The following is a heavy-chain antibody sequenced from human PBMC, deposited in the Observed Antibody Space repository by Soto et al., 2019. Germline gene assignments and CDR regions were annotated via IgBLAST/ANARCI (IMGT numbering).Heavy chain of an antibody. CDR3: GRGSCSGSSCYGADF. CDR2: ISRSRGI. J-gene: IGHJ4*02. Sequence: EEQLVESGGGLIQPGGSLRLSCAASGFILSNYGMTWVRQAPGKGLEWVSYISRSRGIYYADSVKGRFSISRDDVKNSLYLQMNSLSVDDTSVYFCGRGSCSGSSCYGADFWGQGILVTVSS. CDR1: GFILSNYG. V-gene: IGHV3-48*01. D-gene: IGHD2-15*01.